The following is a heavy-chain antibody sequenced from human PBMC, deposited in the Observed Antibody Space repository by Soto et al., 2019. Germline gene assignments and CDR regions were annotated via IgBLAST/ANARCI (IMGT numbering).Heavy chain of an antibody. D-gene: IGHD6-19*01. J-gene: IGHJ1*01. Sequence: EVQLVESGGGLVQPGGSLRPSCAASGFTVSSNYMSWVRQAQGKGLEWVSVIYSGGSTYYADSVKGRFTISRDNSKNTLYLQMNSLRAEDTAVYYCARDRIAVAGNPEYFQHWGQGTLVTVSS. V-gene: IGHV3-66*01. CDR1: GFTVSSNY. CDR2: IYSGGST. CDR3: ARDRIAVAGNPEYFQH.